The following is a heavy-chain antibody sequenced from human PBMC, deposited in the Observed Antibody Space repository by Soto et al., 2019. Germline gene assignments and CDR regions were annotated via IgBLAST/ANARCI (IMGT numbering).Heavy chain of an antibody. J-gene: IGHJ4*02. CDR2: ISAHNGTT. CDR3: ARGRYVDY. V-gene: IGHV1-18*01. Sequence: QVHLVQSGAEVKKPGASVKVSSKASGYTFTSYGITWARQAPGQELEWMGWISAHNGTTDYAQKLQGRVIVTRDTSSSTAYMELWSLISDDTAVYSCARGRYVDYWGQGVLVTVSS. D-gene: IGHD5-12*01. CDR1: GYTFTSYG.